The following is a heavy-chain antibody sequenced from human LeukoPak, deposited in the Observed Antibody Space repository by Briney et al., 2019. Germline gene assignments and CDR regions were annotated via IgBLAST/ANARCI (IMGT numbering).Heavy chain of an antibody. D-gene: IGHD4-17*01. CDR3: ARATVTRWFDP. V-gene: IGHV3-30*03. Sequence: GGSLRLSCAVSGFTFTGYGMHWVRQAPGKGLEWVAIISNDGRNKYYADSVKGRFTISRDNSKSTLYLQMDSLRAEDTAVYYCARATVTRWFDPWGQGTLVTVSS. CDR2: ISNDGRNK. J-gene: IGHJ5*02. CDR1: GFTFTGYG.